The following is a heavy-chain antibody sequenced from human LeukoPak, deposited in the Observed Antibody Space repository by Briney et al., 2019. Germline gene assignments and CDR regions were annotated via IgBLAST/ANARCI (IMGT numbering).Heavy chain of an antibody. J-gene: IGHJ4*02. CDR2: IRAGGYDT. CDR1: GFTFNNYA. Sequence: PAGGSLRLSCAASGFTFNNYAMSWVRQAPGKGLEWVSGIRAGGYDTYHADSVKGRFTISRNTSKNTLELQMNSLRVEATAIYYCVNTRVTVLRGPLGHFDYWGQGALVTVSS. CDR3: VNTRVTVLRGPLGHFDY. V-gene: IGHV3-23*01. D-gene: IGHD3-10*01.